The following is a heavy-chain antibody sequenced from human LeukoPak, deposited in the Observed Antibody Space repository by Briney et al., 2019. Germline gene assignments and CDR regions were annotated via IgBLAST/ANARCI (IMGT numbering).Heavy chain of an antibody. V-gene: IGHV3-23*01. CDR2: ISGSGGNT. CDR3: ASHGCGGTCYSSFDY. D-gene: IGHD2-15*01. Sequence: GGSLRLSCAASGFTFSSSAMSWVRQAPGKGLEWVSTISGSGGNTYSADSVKGRFTISRDNSKNTLYLQMNSLRAEDTAVHYCASHGCGGTCYSSFDYWGQGTLLTVSS. CDR1: GFTFSSSA. J-gene: IGHJ4*02.